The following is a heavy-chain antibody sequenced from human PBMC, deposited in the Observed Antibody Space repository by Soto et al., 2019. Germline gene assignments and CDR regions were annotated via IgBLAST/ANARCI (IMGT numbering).Heavy chain of an antibody. CDR1: GYTFTSYG. CDR3: ARLLNSPGPSNWFDP. CDR2: ISAYNGNT. V-gene: IGHV1-18*01. Sequence: AASVKVSCKASGYTFTSYGISWVRQAPGQGLEWMGWISAYNGNTNYAQKLQGRVTMTTDTSTSTAYMELRSLRSDDTAVYYCARLLNSPGPSNWFDPWGQGTLVTVS. J-gene: IGHJ5*02.